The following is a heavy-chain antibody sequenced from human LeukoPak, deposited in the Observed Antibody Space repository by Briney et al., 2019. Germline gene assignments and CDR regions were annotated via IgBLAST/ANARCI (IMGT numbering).Heavy chain of an antibody. CDR3: ARDWLGVVPAGYLSGYYYYYMDV. D-gene: IGHD2-2*01. J-gene: IGHJ6*03. CDR1: GASMSNYY. V-gene: IGHV4-39*07. CDR2: IYHSGTTYSGST. Sequence: SDTLSLTCNVSGASMSNYYWVWIRQPPGKGREWIGSIYHSGTTYSGSTYYNPSLKSRVTISVDTSKNQFSLKLTSVTAADTAVYYCARDWLGVVPAGYLSGYYYYYMDVWGKGTTVTVSS.